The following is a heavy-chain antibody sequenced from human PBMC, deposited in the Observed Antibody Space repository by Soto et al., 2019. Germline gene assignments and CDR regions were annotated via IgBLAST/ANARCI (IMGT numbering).Heavy chain of an antibody. D-gene: IGHD2-2*01. CDR1: GGSFSGYY. Sequence: SEALSHTYAVYGGSFSGYYWSWIRQPPGKGLEWIGEINHSGSTNYNPSLKSRVTISVDTSKNQFSLKLSSVTAADTAVYYCARVRVGVPAAPWGQGTLVTVS. J-gene: IGHJ5*02. CDR2: INHSGST. CDR3: ARVRVGVPAAP. V-gene: IGHV4-34*01.